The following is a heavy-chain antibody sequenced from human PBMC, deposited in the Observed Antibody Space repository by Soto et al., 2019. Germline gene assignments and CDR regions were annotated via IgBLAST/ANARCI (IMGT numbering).Heavy chain of an antibody. Sequence: GGSLRLSCAASGFTFSDYYMSWIRQAPGKGLEWVSYISSSGNTIYYADSVKGRFTISRDNAKNSLYLQMNSLRAEDTAVYYCARSHLYYDSSGYPDYWGQGTLVTVSS. CDR1: GFTFSDYY. CDR2: ISSSGNTI. V-gene: IGHV3-11*01. CDR3: ARSHLYYDSSGYPDY. D-gene: IGHD3-22*01. J-gene: IGHJ4*02.